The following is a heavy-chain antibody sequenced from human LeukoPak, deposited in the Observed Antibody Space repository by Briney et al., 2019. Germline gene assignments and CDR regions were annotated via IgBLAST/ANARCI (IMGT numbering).Heavy chain of an antibody. CDR3: ARGQKATTLTNFVGYMDV. V-gene: IGHV1-2*02. CDR2: INPNSGGT. D-gene: IGHD4-17*01. CDR1: GYTFTGYY. Sequence: GPVKVSFKASGYTFTGYYMHWVRQAPGQGLEWMGWINPNSGGTSYAQKFQGRVTMTRDTSINTAYMELSRLRSDDTAVYYCARGQKATTLTNFVGYMDVWGKGTTVTVSS. J-gene: IGHJ6*03.